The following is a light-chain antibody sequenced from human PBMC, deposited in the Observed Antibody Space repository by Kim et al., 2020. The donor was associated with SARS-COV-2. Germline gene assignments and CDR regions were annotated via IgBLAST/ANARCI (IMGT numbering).Light chain of an antibody. V-gene: IGKV3-15*01. Sequence: IVMTQSPATLSVSPGERVTLSCRASQSVRNNLAWYQQRPGQAPRLLIYGASTRATDVSDRFSGSGSGTEFTLTIRSLQSEDLAVYYCKQYNDWTHLTYGGGTKVDIK. CDR3: KQYNDWTHLT. CDR1: QSVRNN. CDR2: GAS. J-gene: IGKJ4*02.